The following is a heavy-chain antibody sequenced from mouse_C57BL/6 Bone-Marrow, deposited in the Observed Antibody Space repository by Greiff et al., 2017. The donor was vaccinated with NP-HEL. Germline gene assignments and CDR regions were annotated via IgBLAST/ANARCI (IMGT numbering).Heavy chain of an antibody. D-gene: IGHD1-1*01. Sequence: QVHVKQSGAELVRPGPSVKMSCKASGYTFTNYWIGWAKQRHGNGLEWIGDIYPGGGYTNYNEKFKGKATLTADKSSSTAYMQFSSLTSEDSAIYYCARWGCEGGTTDYAMDYWGQGTSVTVSS. CDR2: IYPGGGYT. V-gene: IGHV1-63*01. J-gene: IGHJ4*01. CDR1: GYTFTNYW. CDR3: ARWGCEGGTTDYAMDY.